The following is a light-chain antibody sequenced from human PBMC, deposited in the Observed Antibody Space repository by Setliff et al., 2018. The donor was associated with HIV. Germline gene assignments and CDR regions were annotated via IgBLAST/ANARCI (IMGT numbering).Light chain of an antibody. CDR2: EVR. CDR1: SSDVGGYNY. J-gene: IGLJ1*01. V-gene: IGLV2-14*01. Sequence: QSVLTQPASVSGSPGQSITISCTGTSSDVGGYNYVSWYQQHPGKAPKLIIYEVRNRPSGVSNRFSGSKSGNTASLTISELQAEDEGDYYCSSYAVTNTLPFGTGTKVTVL. CDR3: SSYAVTNTLP.